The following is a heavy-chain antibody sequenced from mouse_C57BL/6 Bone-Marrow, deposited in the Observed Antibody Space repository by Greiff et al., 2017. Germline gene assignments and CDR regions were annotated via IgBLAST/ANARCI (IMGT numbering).Heavy chain of an antibody. D-gene: IGHD2-13*01. CDR1: GYTFTSYW. V-gene: IGHV1-64*01. CDR2: IHPNSGST. Sequence: QVQLQQPGAELVKPGASVKLSCKASGYTFTSYWMHWVKQRPGPGLEWIGMIHPNSGSTNYNEKFKSKATLTVDKASSTAYMQLSSLTSEDSAASDCARGGDLYYFDYWGQGTTLTVSS. CDR3: ARGGDLYYFDY. J-gene: IGHJ2*01.